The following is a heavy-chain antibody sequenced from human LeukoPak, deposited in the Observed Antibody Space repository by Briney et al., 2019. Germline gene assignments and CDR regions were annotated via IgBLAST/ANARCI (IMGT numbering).Heavy chain of an antibody. CDR1: GGPFNNYA. D-gene: IGHD5-24*01. V-gene: IGHV1-69*06. CDR2: IIPIFRTA. CDR3: ARERVEMATRPLLWY. J-gene: IGHJ4*02. Sequence: SVKVSFEASGGPFNNYAISRVRQAPGQGLGGMGGIIPIFRTANYAQKFQGRVTLTADKSTSTAYMELSSLRSEDTAVYYCARERVEMATRPLLWYWGQGTLVTVSS.